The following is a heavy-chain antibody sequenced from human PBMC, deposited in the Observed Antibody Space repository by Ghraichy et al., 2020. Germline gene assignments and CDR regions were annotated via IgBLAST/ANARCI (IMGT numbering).Heavy chain of an antibody. CDR2: IGNVGDT. CDR1: GFTFRSYD. D-gene: IGHD6-19*01. V-gene: IGHV3-13*01. J-gene: IGHJ2*01. CDR3: ARGAVAGTVDWYFDL. Sequence: LSLTCAASGFTFRSYDMHWVRQATGKGLEWVSSIGNVGDTYYPGSVKGRFTISRENAKNSLYLQMNSLRAGDTAVYYCARGAVAGTVDWYFDLWGRGTLVTVSS.